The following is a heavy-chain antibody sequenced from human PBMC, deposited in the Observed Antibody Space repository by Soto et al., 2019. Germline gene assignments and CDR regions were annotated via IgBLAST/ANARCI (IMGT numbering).Heavy chain of an antibody. V-gene: IGHV4-39*01. CDR3: ASRTNTGFDY. J-gene: IGHJ4*02. D-gene: IGHD1-1*01. CDR2: IYYSGST. CDR1: GGSISSSSYY. Sequence: SETLSLTCTVSGGSISSSSYYWGWIRQPPGKGLEWIGSIYYSGSTYYNPSLKSRATISVDTSKNQFSLKLSSVTAADTAVYYCASRTNTGFDYWGQGTLVTVSS.